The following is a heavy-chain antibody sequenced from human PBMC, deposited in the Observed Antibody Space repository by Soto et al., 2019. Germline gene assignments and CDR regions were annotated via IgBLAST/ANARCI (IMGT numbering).Heavy chain of an antibody. CDR3: ARDRPRGDMIYAVSFYGMDV. CDR1: GYTFTSYG. CDR2: ISAYNGNT. J-gene: IGHJ6*02. V-gene: IGHV1-18*01. D-gene: IGHD2-2*01. Sequence: ASVKVSCKASGYTFTSYGISWVRQAPGQGLEWMGWISAYNGNTNYAQKLQGRVTMTTDTSTSTAYMELRSLRADDTAVYYCARDRPRGDMIYAVSFYGMDVWGQGTTVTVSS.